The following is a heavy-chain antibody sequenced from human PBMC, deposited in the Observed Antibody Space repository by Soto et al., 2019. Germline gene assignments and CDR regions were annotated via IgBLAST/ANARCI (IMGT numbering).Heavy chain of an antibody. V-gene: IGHV3-74*01. Sequence: EVQLVESGGGLVQPGGSLRLSCAASGFSFVHYWMHWVRQAPGKGLEWVSRINSEGSSKVYADSVKGRFTISRDNAENTFYRKRGGRRADDTAFYFWERGDGAWPPFFTSGGRGPL. D-gene: IGHD4-17*01. CDR3: ERGDGAWPPFFTS. J-gene: IGHJ2*01. CDR2: INSEGSSK. CDR1: GFSFVHYW.